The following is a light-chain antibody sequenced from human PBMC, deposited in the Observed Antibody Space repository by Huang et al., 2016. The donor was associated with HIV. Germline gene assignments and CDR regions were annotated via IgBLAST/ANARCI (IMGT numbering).Light chain of an antibody. CDR1: QGISNY. CDR2: DAS. V-gene: IGKV1-27*01. J-gene: IGKJ3*01. CDR3: QKYNSAPRIT. Sequence: DIQMTQSPSSLSAFVGDRVTITCRASQGISNYLAWYQQKPGKVPKLLIYDASTLQSGVPSRFSGSGSGTDFTLTISSLQPEDVATYYCQKYNSAPRITFGPGTKVDIK.